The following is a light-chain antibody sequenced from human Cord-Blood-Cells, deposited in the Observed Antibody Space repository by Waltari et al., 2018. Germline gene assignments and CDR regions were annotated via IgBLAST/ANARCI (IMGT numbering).Light chain of an antibody. CDR2: EGS. CDR1: SSDVGSYNL. J-gene: IGLJ1*01. CDR3: CSYAGSSTEV. Sequence: QSALTQPASVSGSPGQSITISCTGTSSDVGSYNLVSWYQQHPGKAPKLMIYEGSKRPSGGSNRFSGSKSGNTASLTISGLQAEDEADYYCCSYAGSSTEVFGTGTKVTVL. V-gene: IGLV2-23*01.